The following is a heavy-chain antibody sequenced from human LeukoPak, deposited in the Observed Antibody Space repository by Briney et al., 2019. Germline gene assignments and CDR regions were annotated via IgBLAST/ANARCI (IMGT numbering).Heavy chain of an antibody. CDR3: ARGSFYYDSSGYQYYFDY. CDR2: INHSGST. D-gene: IGHD3-22*01. CDR1: GGSFTAYY. Sequence: SETLSLTCAVYGGSFTAYYWSWIRQPPGKGLEWIGEINHSGSTNYNPSLKSRVTISVDPSKNRFSLKLSSVTAADTAVYYCARGSFYYDSSGYQYYFDYWGQGTLVTVSS. V-gene: IGHV4-34*01. J-gene: IGHJ4*02.